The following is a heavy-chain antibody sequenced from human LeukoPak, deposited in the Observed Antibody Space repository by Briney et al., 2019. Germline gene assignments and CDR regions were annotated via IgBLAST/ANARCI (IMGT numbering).Heavy chain of an antibody. CDR3: ARDQYDTWSRRGNFDS. V-gene: IGHV3-7*03. D-gene: IGHD3-3*01. CDR2: IKLDGSEK. CDR1: GFTFGEYW. J-gene: IGHJ4*02. Sequence: GGSLRLSCVASGFTFGEYWMSWVRQAPGKGLEWVANIKLDGSEKNYVDSVKGQFTISRDNTKNSLYLQMNSLRAEDTAVFYCARDQYDTWSRRGNFDSWGQGTLVIVSS.